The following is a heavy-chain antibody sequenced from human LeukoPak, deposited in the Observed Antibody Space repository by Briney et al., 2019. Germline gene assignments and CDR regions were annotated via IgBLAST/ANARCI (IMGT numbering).Heavy chain of an antibody. D-gene: IGHD2-2*01. V-gene: IGHV6-1*01. CDR3: ARLMGYCSSTSCYGEFDI. J-gene: IGHJ3*02. CDR2: TYYRSKWHN. CDR1: GDSVSSNSAA. Sequence: SQTLSLTCAISGDSVSSNSAAWNWIRQSPSRGLEWLGRTYYRSKWHNNYAVSVKSRITITPDTSKNQFSLQLNSVTPEDSAVYYCARLMGYCSSTSCYGEFDIWGQGTMVTVSS.